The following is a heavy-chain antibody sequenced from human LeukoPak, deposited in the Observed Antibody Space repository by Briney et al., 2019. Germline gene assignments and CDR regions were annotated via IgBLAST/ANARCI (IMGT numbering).Heavy chain of an antibody. CDR3: AVYDFRGDFDY. Sequence: PSETLSLTCTVSGGSISSYYWSWIRQPPGKGLEWVGYIYYSGSTNYNPSLKSRVTISVDTSKNQFSLKLSSVTAADTAVYYCAVYDFRGDFDYWGQGTLVTVSS. D-gene: IGHD3-3*01. J-gene: IGHJ4*02. V-gene: IGHV4-59*01. CDR2: IYYSGST. CDR1: GGSISSYY.